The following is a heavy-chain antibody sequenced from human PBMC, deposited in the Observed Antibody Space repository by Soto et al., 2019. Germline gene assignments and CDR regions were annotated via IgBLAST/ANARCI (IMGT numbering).Heavy chain of an antibody. CDR3: GRGLGGGRYYFDY. Sequence: QGQLVQCGVEVKKPGASVKVSCKASGYSYISYAIGWVRQAHGQGLEWMGWITVNSGNTNYPQKFQGRVTMTTDTLTSTSYMQLRSLTSDDTAVYYCGRGLGGGRYYFDYWGPGTLVTVSS. CDR2: ITVNSGNT. J-gene: IGHJ4*02. CDR1: GYSYISYA. D-gene: IGHD3-16*01. V-gene: IGHV1-18*01.